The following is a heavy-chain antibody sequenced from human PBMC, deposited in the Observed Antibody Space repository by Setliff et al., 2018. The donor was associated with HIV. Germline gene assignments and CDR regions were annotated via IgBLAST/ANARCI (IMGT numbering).Heavy chain of an antibody. CDR1: GGSFSDYY. Sequence: PSETLSLTCAVHGGSFSDYYWTWIRQPPGKGLEWLGEIKHSGSTNYNPSLKSQVTISVDTAQNQFSLNLTSVTAADTAVYYCARGGFKWSGSYADYWGQGTLVTVSS. CDR3: ARGGFKWSGSYADY. J-gene: IGHJ4*02. D-gene: IGHD1-26*01. V-gene: IGHV4-34*01. CDR2: IKHSGST.